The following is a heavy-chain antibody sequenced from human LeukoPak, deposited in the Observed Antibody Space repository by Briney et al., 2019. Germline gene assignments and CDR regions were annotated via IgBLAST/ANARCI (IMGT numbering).Heavy chain of an antibody. CDR2: IYYSGST. V-gene: IGHV4-39*07. CDR1: GGSICSSSYY. J-gene: IGHJ6*03. CDR3: ARTTMVRGTYYMDV. Sequence: SETLSLTCTVSGGSICSSSYYWGWIRQPPGKGLEWIGSIYYSGSTYYNPSLKSRVTISVDTSKNQFSLKLSSVTAADTAVYYCARTTMVRGTYYMDVWGKGTTVTISS. D-gene: IGHD3-10*01.